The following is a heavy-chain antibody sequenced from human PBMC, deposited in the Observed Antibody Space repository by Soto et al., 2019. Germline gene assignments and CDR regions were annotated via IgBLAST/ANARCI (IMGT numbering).Heavy chain of an antibody. CDR2: ISYDGSNK. J-gene: IGHJ6*02. CDR3: AGCIWQYMVRGVTTLSYYYYGMDV. CDR1: GFTFSSYG. D-gene: IGHD3-10*01. Sequence: PGGSLRLSCAASGFTFSSYGMHWVRQAPGKGLEWVAVISYDGSNKYYADSVKGRFTISRDNSKNTLYLQMNSLRAEDTAVYYCAGCIWQYMVRGVTTLSYYYYGMDVWGQGTTVTV. V-gene: IGHV3-30*03.